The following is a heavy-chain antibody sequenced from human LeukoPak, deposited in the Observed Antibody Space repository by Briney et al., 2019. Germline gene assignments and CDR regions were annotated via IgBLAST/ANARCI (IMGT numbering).Heavy chain of an antibody. CDR3: ARLSSSDLYFDY. CDR1: GGSIRSYY. V-gene: IGHV4-59*08. Sequence: SETLSLTCNVSGGSIRSYYWSWIRQPPGKGLEWIGYIYYSGSTNYNPSLKSRVTISVDTSKNQFSLKLSSVTAADTAVYYCARLSSSDLYFDYWGQGTLVTVSS. J-gene: IGHJ4*02. D-gene: IGHD6-6*01. CDR2: IYYSGST.